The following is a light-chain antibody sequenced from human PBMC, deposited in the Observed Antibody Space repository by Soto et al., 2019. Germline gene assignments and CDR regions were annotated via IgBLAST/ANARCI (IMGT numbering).Light chain of an antibody. V-gene: IGLV3-21*02. CDR3: QVWDGSGDHVV. Sequence: SYELTQPPSVSVAPGQTARITCGGYNIGSKSVHWYQQKPGQAPVLVVYGDYNRPSGIPERFSGSNSGNMATLTISRVEAGDEADYCCQVWDGSGDHVVFGGGTKLTVL. J-gene: IGLJ2*01. CDR1: NIGSKS. CDR2: GDY.